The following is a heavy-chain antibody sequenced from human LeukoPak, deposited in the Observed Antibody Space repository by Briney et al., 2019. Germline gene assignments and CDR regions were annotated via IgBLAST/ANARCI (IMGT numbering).Heavy chain of an antibody. CDR2: ISAYNCNT. J-gene: IGHJ5*02. D-gene: IGHD6-19*01. Sequence: ASVKVSCKASGYTFTSYGISWVRQAPGQGLEWMGWISAYNCNTNYAQKLQGRVTMTTDTSTSTAYMELRSLRSDDTAVYYCARDLQEWLVRKDWFDPWGQGTLVTVSS. V-gene: IGHV1-18*01. CDR1: GYTFTSYG. CDR3: ARDLQEWLVRKDWFDP.